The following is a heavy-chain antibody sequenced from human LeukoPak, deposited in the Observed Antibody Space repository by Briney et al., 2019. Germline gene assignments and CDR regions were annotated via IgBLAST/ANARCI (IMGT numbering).Heavy chain of an antibody. D-gene: IGHD4/OR15-4a*01. CDR1: GYSIRSGDY. Sequence: SQTLSLTCAVSGYSIRSGDYWGWIRQPPGKGLEWIGSIYHSGSTHDKPSLKSRVTISVDTSKNQFSLMLSSVTAADTAVYYCARNRSMTITPGFDHWGQGTLVTVSS. CDR3: ARNRSMTITPGFDH. J-gene: IGHJ4*02. V-gene: IGHV4-38-2*01. CDR2: IYHSGST.